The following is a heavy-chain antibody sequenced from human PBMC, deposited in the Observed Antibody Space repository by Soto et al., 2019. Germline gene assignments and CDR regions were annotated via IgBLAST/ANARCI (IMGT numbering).Heavy chain of an antibody. CDR1: GFSFSTNQVG. CDR3: ARRPGGYLSGWYNGYCVY. CDR2: IYWDDDK. J-gene: IGHJ4*02. Sequence: QITLNESGPTLVKPTQPLTMTCTSSGFSFSTNQVGVGWIRHPPGKPQQWLALIYWDDDKRNSPTLRTRLSIAKDNAKNQVVLTMTNKDPVDTATCYCARRPGGYLSGWYNGYCVYWGRGALVTLSS. D-gene: IGHD6-19*01. V-gene: IGHV2-5*02.